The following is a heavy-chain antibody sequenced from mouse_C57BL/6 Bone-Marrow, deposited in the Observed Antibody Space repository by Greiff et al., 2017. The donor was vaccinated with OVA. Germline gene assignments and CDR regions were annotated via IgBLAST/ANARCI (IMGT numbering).Heavy chain of an antibody. CDR1: GYTFTDYE. D-gene: IGHD1-1*01. CDR2: IDPETGGT. J-gene: IGHJ1*03. CDR3: TRDGYSSSHWYFDV. V-gene: IGHV1-15*01. Sequence: QVQLQQSGAELVRPGASVTLSCKASGYTFTDYEMHWVKQTPVHGLEWIGAIDPETGGTAYNQTFQGKAILTADKSSSTAYMELRSLTSEDSAVYYCTRDGYSSSHWYFDVWGTGTTVTVSS.